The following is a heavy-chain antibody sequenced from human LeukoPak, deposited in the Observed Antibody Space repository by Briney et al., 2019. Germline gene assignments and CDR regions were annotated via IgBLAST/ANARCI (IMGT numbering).Heavy chain of an antibody. CDR1: GFTFSSYG. CDR2: IWYDGSNK. Sequence: PGGSLRLSCAASGFTFSSYGMHWVRQAPGKGLEWVAVIWYDGSNKYYADSVKGRFTISRDNSKNTLYLQMNSLRAEDTAVYYCAKGSVRITMIVATSEFDYWGQGTLVTVSS. J-gene: IGHJ4*02. D-gene: IGHD3-22*01. CDR3: AKGSVRITMIVATSEFDY. V-gene: IGHV3-33*06.